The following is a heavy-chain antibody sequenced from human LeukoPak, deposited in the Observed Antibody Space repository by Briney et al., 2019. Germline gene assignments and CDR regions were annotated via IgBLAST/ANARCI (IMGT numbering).Heavy chain of an antibody. V-gene: IGHV1-8*01. CDR3: ARGIEQQIVRVYYYYYRMDV. CDR2: MNPNSGNT. J-gene: IGHJ6*02. CDR1: GYTFTRYD. D-gene: IGHD6-13*01. Sequence: ASVKVSCKASGYTFTRYDINWVRQATGQGLEWMGWMNPNSGNTGYAQKFQGRVTMTRNTSISTAYMELSSLRSEDTAVYYCARGIEQQIVRVYYYYYRMDVWGQGTTVTVSS.